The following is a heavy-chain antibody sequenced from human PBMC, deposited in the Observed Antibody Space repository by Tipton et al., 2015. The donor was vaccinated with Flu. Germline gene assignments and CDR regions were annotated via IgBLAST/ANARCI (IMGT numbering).Heavy chain of an antibody. Sequence: LRLSCTVSGGSISSSSYYWGWIRQPPGKGLEWIGSIYYSGSTYYNPSLKSRVTISVDTSKNQFSLKLSSVTAADTAVYYCALTGRGLYYYYYGMDVWGQGTTVTVSS. D-gene: IGHD1-14*01. CDR1: GGSISSSSYY. CDR2: IYYSGST. CDR3: ALTGRGLYYYYYGMDV. J-gene: IGHJ6*02. V-gene: IGHV4-39*07.